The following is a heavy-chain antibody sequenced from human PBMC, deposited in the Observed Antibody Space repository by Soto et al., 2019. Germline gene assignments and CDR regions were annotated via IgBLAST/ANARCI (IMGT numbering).Heavy chain of an antibody. CDR1: GGTFSSYA. CDR3: ARSEAKSRYFDGPGVPYYYYGMDV. Sequence: QVQLVQSGAEVKKPGSSVKVSCKASGGTFSSYAISWVRQAPGQGLEWMGGIIPIFGTANYAQKFQGRVRITADESTSTAHTEMSSXRSEDTAVYYCARSEAKSRYFDGPGVPYYYYGMDVWGQGTTVTVSS. V-gene: IGHV1-69*12. D-gene: IGHD3-9*01. J-gene: IGHJ6*02. CDR2: IIPIFGTA.